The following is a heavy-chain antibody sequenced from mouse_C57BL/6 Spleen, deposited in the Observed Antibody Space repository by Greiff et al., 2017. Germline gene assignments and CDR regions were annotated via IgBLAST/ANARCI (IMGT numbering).Heavy chain of an antibody. D-gene: IGHD1-1*01. V-gene: IGHV1-82*01. J-gene: IGHJ2*01. Sequence: SGPELVKPGASVKISCKASGYAFSSSWMNWVKQRPGKGLEWIGRIYPGDGDTNYNGKFKGKATLTADKSSSTAYMQLSSLTSEDSAVYFCARSTTVVAYYFDYWGQGTTLTVSS. CDR2: IYPGDGDT. CDR3: ARSTTVVAYYFDY. CDR1: GYAFSSSW.